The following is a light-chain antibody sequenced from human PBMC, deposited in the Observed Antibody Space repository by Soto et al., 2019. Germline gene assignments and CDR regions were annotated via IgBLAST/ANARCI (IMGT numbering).Light chain of an antibody. J-gene: IGKJ1*01. CDR1: QSVSSN. Sequence: EIVMTQSPATLSVSPGERATLSCRASQSVSSNLAWYQQKPGQTPRLLIYATSTRATGIPDRFSGSGSGTDFTLTITSLEPEDFAVYYCQQRSNWPPTFGQGTKVDIK. V-gene: IGKV3-15*01. CDR3: QQRSNWPPT. CDR2: ATS.